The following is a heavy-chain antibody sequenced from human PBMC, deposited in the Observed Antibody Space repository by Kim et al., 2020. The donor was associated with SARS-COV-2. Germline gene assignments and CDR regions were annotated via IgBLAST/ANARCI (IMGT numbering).Heavy chain of an antibody. V-gene: IGHV3-9*01. Sequence: GGSLRLSCAASGFTFDDYDIHWVRQAPGKGLEWVSGISWNSGSITYADSVKGRFTISRDNAKNSLYLQMNSLRVEDTALYYCAKERVEMATMGELDYWGQGTLVTVSS. CDR1: GFTFDDYD. D-gene: IGHD3-16*01. J-gene: IGHJ4*02. CDR3: AKERVEMATMGELDY. CDR2: ISWNSGSI.